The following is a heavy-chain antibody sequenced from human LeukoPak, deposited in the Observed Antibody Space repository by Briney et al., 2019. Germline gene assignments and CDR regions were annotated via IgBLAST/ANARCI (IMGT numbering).Heavy chain of an antibody. CDR3: ARHYRTGFGELPHYYYYGMDV. D-gene: IGHD3-10*01. V-gene: IGHV4-59*08. CDR1: GGSISSYY. CDR2: IYYSGST. J-gene: IGHJ6*02. Sequence: SETLSLTCTVSGGSISSYYWSWIRQPPRKGLEWIGYIYYSGSTNYNPSLKSRVTISVDTSKNQFSLKLSSVTAADTAVYYCARHYRTGFGELPHYYYYGMDVWGQGTTVTVSS.